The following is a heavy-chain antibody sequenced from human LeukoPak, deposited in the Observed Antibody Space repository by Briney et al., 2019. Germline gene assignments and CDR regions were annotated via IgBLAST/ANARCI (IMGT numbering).Heavy chain of an antibody. Sequence: SETLSLTCAVYGGSFSGYYWSWIRQPPGKGLEWIGEINHSGSTNYNPSLRSRVTISVDTSKNQFSLKLSSVTAADTAVYYCARGRKWLRFIVYWGQGTLVTVSS. V-gene: IGHV4-34*01. D-gene: IGHD5-12*01. CDR1: GGSFSGYY. CDR3: ARGRKWLRFIVY. J-gene: IGHJ4*02. CDR2: INHSGST.